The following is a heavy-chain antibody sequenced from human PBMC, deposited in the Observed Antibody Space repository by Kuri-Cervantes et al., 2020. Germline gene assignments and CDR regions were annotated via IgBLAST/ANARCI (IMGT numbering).Heavy chain of an antibody. CDR2: IKQDGSEK. V-gene: IGHV3-7*03. J-gene: IGHJ6*03. CDR1: GFTFSSYW. CDR3: ARLLTTVTTSPAFPMYFFYYMDI. Sequence: GESLKISCAASGFTFSSYWMSWVRQAPGKGLEWVANIKQDGSEKYYVDSVKGRFTISRDNAKNSLYLQMNSLRAEDTAVYYCARLLTTVTTSPAFPMYFFYYMDIWGKGTTVTVSS. D-gene: IGHD4-11*01.